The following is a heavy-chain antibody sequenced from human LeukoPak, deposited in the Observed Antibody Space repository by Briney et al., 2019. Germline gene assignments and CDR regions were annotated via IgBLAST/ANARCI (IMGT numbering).Heavy chain of an antibody. V-gene: IGHV3-21*01. CDR3: ARGGYSSSWYEYYFDY. D-gene: IGHD6-13*01. Sequence: GGSLRLSCAASGFTFSSYSMNWVRQAPGKGLEWVSSISSSSSYIYYADSVKGRFTISRDNAKNSLYLQMNSLRAEDTAVYYCARGGYSSSWYEYYFDYWGQGTLVTVSS. CDR2: ISSSSSYI. J-gene: IGHJ4*02. CDR1: GFTFSSYS.